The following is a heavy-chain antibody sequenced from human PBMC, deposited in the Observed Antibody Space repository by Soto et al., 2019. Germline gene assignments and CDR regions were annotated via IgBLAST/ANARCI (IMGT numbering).Heavy chain of an antibody. Sequence: ASVKVSCKASGYTFSDYYIHWVRQAPGQGLEWMGWINPNSGGTKYAPKFQGGVTMTRDTSITAAYMELSRLRSGDTAVYYCAREPATAKPEGVDFWGQGTLVTVSS. J-gene: IGHJ4*02. CDR1: GYTFSDYY. V-gene: IGHV1-2*02. D-gene: IGHD1-1*01. CDR3: AREPATAKPEGVDF. CDR2: INPNSGGT.